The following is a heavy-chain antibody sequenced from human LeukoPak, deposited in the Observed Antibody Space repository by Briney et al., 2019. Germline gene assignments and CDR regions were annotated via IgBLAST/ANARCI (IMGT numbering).Heavy chain of an antibody. D-gene: IGHD2-15*01. CDR3: ARAYCSGGSCRYYYYYYMDV. CDR2: IIPIFGTA. V-gene: IGHV1-69*01. Sequence: SVKVSCKAFGGTFSSYAISWVRQAPGQGLEWMGGIIPIFGTANYAQKFQGRVTITADESTSTAYMELSSLRSEDTAVYYCARAYCSGGSCRYYYYYYMDVWGKGTTVTVSS. CDR1: GGTFSSYA. J-gene: IGHJ6*03.